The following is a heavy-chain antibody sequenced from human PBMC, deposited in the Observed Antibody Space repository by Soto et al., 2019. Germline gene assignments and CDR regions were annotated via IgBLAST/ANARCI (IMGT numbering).Heavy chain of an antibody. CDR1: GFTFDDYA. D-gene: IGHD4-4*01. J-gene: IGHJ6*03. CDR3: AKGVKRYYYYYYMDV. Sequence: EVQLVESGGGLVQPGRSLRLSCAASGFTFDDYAMHWVRQAPGKGLEWVSGISWNSGSIGYADSVKGRFTISRDNAKNSLYMQMNSLRAEDTALYYCAKGVKRYYYYYYMDVWGKGTTVTVSS. V-gene: IGHV3-9*01. CDR2: ISWNSGSI.